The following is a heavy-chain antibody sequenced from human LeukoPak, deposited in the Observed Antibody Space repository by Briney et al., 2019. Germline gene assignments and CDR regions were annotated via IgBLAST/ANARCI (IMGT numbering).Heavy chain of an antibody. Sequence: GGSLRLSCAASGFTFSVYAMSWVRQAPGKGLEWVSGISGSSSHTKDADFVRGRFTIYRDNSRNTLFLQLNSLTAEDTAVYYCAKEHDYTDAAPEWGFDSWGQGSLVIVSS. CDR3: AKEHDYTDAAPEWGFDS. D-gene: IGHD2-2*02. J-gene: IGHJ4*02. CDR2: ISGSSSHT. V-gene: IGHV3-23*01. CDR1: GFTFSVYA.